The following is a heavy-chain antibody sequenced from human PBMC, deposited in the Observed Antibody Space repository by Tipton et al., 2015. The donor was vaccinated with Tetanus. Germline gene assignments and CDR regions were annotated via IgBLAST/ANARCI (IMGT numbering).Heavy chain of an antibody. V-gene: IGHV3-48*02. CDR1: GFLFSSYT. CDR2: ISSSGTTM. J-gene: IGHJ5*02. Sequence: SLRLSCSVSGFLFSSYTMNWVRQAPGKGLEWISYISSSGTTMYNADSVKGRFTISRDNAKNSLFLQMNSLRDEDTAVYYCVNFATSWGQGTLVTVSS. CDR3: VNFATS.